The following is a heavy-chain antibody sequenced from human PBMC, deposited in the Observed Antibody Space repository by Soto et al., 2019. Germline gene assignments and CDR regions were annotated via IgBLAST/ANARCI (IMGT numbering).Heavy chain of an antibody. Sequence: SETLSLTGTVAGGSISSGEYYWSWIRQPPGNGLEWIGYIYYSGSTYYNPSLKSRVTISVDTFRNQFSLKLSSVTAADTAVYFCAREXGEYYDSSGYWHHWFDPWGQGTLVTVSS. CDR3: AREXGEYYDSSGYWHHWFDP. V-gene: IGHV4-30-4*01. CDR2: IYYSGST. J-gene: IGHJ5*02. CDR1: GGSISSGEYY. D-gene: IGHD3-22*01.